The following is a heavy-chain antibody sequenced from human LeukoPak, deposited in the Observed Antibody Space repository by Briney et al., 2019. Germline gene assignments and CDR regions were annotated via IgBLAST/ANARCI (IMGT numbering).Heavy chain of an antibody. CDR3: AYAEVTTSFDY. CDR1: GFTFSSYG. J-gene: IGHJ4*02. D-gene: IGHD4-11*01. Sequence: GGSLRLSCAASGFTFSSYGMRWVRQAPGKGLEWVSVIYSGGSTYYADSVKGRFTISRDNSKNTLYLQMNSLRAEDTAVYYCAYAEVTTSFDYWGQGTLVTVSS. V-gene: IGHV3-53*01. CDR2: IYSGGST.